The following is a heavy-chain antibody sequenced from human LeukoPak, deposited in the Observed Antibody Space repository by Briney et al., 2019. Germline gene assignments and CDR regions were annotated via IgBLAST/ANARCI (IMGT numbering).Heavy chain of an antibody. D-gene: IGHD3-22*01. Sequence: PGGSLRLSCVASGFTFSSYWMHWVRQAPGKGLVWVSRINSDGTSTSYADSVKGRFTISRDNAKNTLYLQMNSLRAEDTAVYYCASTSGYDISGYYGYFDYWGQGTLVTVSS. CDR2: INSDGTST. J-gene: IGHJ4*02. CDR1: GFTFSSYW. V-gene: IGHV3-74*01. CDR3: ASTSGYDISGYYGYFDY.